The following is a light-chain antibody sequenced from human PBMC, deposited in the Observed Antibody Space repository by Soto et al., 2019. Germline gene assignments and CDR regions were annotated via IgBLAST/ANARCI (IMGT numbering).Light chain of an antibody. CDR1: QSVTNS. CDR2: DAS. V-gene: IGKV3-11*01. Sequence: EIVLTQSPATLSLSPGERATLSCRASQSVTNSLAWYQQKPGQAPRLLVYDASNRATGIPTRFSGSGSGTDFTLTISNLEPEDFATYYCQQLNSYPINFGQGTRLEIK. CDR3: QQLNSYPIN. J-gene: IGKJ5*01.